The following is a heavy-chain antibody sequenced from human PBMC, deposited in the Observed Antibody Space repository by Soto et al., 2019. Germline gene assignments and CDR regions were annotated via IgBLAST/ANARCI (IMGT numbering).Heavy chain of an antibody. D-gene: IGHD2-15*01. J-gene: IGHJ6*02. CDR1: GFTFSSYS. V-gene: IGHV3-48*02. Sequence: EVQLVESGGGLVQPGGSLRLSCAASGFTFSSYSMNWVRQAPGKGLEWVSYISSSSSTIYYADSVKGRFTISRDNAKNSLYLQMNSLRDEDTAVYYCAREHVARTYYYGMDVWGQGTTVTVSS. CDR3: AREHVARTYYYGMDV. CDR2: ISSSSSTI.